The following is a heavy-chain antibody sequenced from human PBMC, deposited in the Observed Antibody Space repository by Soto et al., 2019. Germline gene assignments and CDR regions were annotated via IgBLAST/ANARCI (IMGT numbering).Heavy chain of an antibody. J-gene: IGHJ3*02. CDR3: ARDRERKRPDAFDI. D-gene: IGHD1-1*01. CDR2: ISSSSSTI. CDR1: GFTFSSYS. V-gene: IGHV3-48*01. Sequence: GGSLRLSCAASGFTFSSYSMNWVRQAPGKGLEWVSYISSSSSTIYYADSVKGRFTISRDNAKNSLYLQMNSLRAEDTAVYYCARDRERKRPDAFDIWGQGTMVTVSS.